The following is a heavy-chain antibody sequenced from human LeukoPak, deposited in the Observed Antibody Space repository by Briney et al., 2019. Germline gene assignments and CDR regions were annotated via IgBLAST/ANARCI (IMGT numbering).Heavy chain of an antibody. Sequence: ASVKVSCKASGYTFTSYGISWVRQAPGQGLEWMGWISAYNGNTNYAQKLQGRVTMTTDTSTSTAYMELRSLRSDDTAVYYCARGNYYGSGSYYESPDYWGQGTLVTVSS. CDR1: GYTFTSYG. CDR2: ISAYNGNT. D-gene: IGHD3-10*01. CDR3: ARGNYYGSGSYYESPDY. V-gene: IGHV1-18*01. J-gene: IGHJ4*02.